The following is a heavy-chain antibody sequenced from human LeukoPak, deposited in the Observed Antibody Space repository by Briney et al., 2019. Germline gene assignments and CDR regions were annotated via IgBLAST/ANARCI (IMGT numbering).Heavy chain of an antibody. CDR3: ARTLLGSRAPGRWFDP. CDR2: IYYSGST. J-gene: IGHJ5*02. Sequence: SETLSLTCTVSGVSISSYYWSWIRQPPGKGLEWIGYIYYSGSTSYNPSLKSRVTISVDTSKNQFSLKLSSVTAADTAVYYCARTLLGSRAPGRWFDPWGQGTLVTVSS. D-gene: IGHD7-27*01. CDR1: GVSISSYY. V-gene: IGHV4-59*01.